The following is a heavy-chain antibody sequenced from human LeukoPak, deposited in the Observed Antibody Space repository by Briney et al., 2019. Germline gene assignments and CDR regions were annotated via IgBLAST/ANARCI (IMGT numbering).Heavy chain of an antibody. J-gene: IGHJ4*02. Sequence: GGSLRLSCAASGFTFSSYGMSWVRQAPGKGLEWGSAISGSGGSTYYADSVKGRFTISRDNSKNTLYLQMNSLRAEDTAVYYCATATGYYEYYFDYWGQGTLVTVSS. CDR1: GFTFSSYG. V-gene: IGHV3-23*01. CDR2: ISGSGGST. CDR3: ATATGYYEYYFDY. D-gene: IGHD3-9*01.